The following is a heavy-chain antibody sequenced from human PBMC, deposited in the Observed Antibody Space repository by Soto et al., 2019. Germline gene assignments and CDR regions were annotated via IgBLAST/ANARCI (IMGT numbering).Heavy chain of an antibody. V-gene: IGHV1-69*02. D-gene: IGHD3-10*01. CDR3: ATSYGSGSSHFDS. Sequence: QVHLVQFGAEVRKPGSSVKVSCTASGGTFNTHTISWVRQAPGLGLEWMGRIIPMLDMSNSPHKFQGRVSITADKSTRTVSMALSRLTSDDTAVYYCATSYGSGSSHFDSWGQGTLVTVSS. CDR1: GGTFNTHT. CDR2: IIPMLDMS. J-gene: IGHJ4*02.